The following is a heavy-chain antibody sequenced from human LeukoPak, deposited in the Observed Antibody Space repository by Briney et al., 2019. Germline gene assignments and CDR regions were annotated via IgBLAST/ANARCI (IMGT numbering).Heavy chain of an antibody. CDR2: ISYSGST. CDR3: ARDTRDSSGPTGFQH. D-gene: IGHD3-22*01. V-gene: IGHV4-30-4*01. Sequence: SETLTLTCTVSGGSISSGDHYWRRIRQPSGKGLEWIGYISYSGSTYYNPSLRSRVTISVDTSKNQFSLKLSSVTAADTAVYYCARDTRDSSGPTGFQHWGQGTLVTVSS. J-gene: IGHJ1*01. CDR1: GGSISSGDHY.